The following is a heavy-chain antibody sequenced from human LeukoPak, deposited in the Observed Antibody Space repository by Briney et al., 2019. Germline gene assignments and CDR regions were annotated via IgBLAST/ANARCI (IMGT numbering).Heavy chain of an antibody. J-gene: IGHJ6*02. Sequence: GRSLRLSCAASGFTFTRYAIHWVRQPPGEGPECVAVISFDGSKIYYADSVKGRFTISRDDSKNTAYLQMNSLRFEDTAMYYCVKRGGGDHGPDVWGQGTTVTVSS. CDR2: ISFDGSKI. CDR3: VKRGGGDHGPDV. D-gene: IGHD2-21*02. CDR1: GFTFTRYA. V-gene: IGHV3-30*18.